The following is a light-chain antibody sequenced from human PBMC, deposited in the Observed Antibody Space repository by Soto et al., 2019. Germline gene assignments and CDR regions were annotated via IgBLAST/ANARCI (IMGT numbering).Light chain of an antibody. CDR3: AAWDDSLSGYV. J-gene: IGLJ1*01. CDR2: RNN. V-gene: IGLV1-47*01. Sequence: QSALTQPPSASGTPGQRVTISCSGSSANIGSNYVYWYQQLPGTAPKLLIYRNNQRPSGVPDRFSGSRSGTSASLAISGLRSEDEADYYCAAWDDSLSGYVFXTGTKLTVL. CDR1: SANIGSNY.